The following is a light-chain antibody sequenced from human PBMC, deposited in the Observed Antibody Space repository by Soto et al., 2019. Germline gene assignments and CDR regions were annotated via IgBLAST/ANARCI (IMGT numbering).Light chain of an antibody. CDR3: CSFAGSPYV. J-gene: IGLJ1*01. Sequence: QSALTQPRSVSGSPGQSVTISCTGTSSDVANYNYVSWYQHHPGKAPKLMISDVSKRPSGVPDRFSGSKSGNTASLTISGLQAEDEADYYCCSFAGSPYVFGTGTKLTVL. CDR1: SSDVANYNY. V-gene: IGLV2-11*01. CDR2: DVS.